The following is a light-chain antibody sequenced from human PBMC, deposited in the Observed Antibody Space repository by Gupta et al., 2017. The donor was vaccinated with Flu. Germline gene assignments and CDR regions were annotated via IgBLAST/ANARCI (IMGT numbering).Light chain of an antibody. CDR2: EVS. V-gene: IGLV2-14*01. J-gene: IGLJ2*01. Sequence: GQSIAISCTGTNSDIGAYSYVSWYQQHPGKAPKRMIYEVSNRPSGVSTRFSCSKSGNTAYLTISGLQADDEADYYCGSYGAGVVFGGGTKVTVL. CDR3: GSYGAGVV. CDR1: NSDIGAYSY.